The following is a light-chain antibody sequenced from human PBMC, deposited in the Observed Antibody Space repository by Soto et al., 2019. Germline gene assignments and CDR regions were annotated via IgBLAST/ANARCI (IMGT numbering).Light chain of an antibody. Sequence: DIQLTQSPSFLSASVGYRFNITCRASQGIRSFLAWYQQKVGQAPKLLIYAASTLQYGVPSRFSGSGSGTDFTLTISSLQPEDFAIYSCQQSFSVPYTFDQGTQVDI. V-gene: IGKV1-9*01. J-gene: IGKJ2*01. CDR3: QQSFSVPYT. CDR1: QGIRSF. CDR2: AAS.